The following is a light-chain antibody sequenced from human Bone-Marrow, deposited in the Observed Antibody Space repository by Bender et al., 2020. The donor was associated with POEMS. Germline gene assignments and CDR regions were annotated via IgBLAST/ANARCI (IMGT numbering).Light chain of an antibody. J-gene: IGLJ2*01. CDR3: PSYEDGLGGLV. CDR2: GYN. V-gene: IGLV1-40*01. CDR1: SSNTGSGYD. Sequence: QSALTQPPSVSGAPGQRVTISCTGSSSNTGSGYDINWYQHLPGTAPKLLIYGYNNRPSGVPDRFPGSKSGTSASLAITGLQAEDEGDYYYPSYEDGLGGLVFGGGTKLTVL.